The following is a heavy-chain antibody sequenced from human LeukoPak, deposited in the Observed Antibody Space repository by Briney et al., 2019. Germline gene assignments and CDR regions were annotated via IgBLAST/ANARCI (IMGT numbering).Heavy chain of an antibody. J-gene: IGHJ4*02. Sequence: PGGSLRLSCAASGFTFSSYAMHWVRQAPGKGLEWVAVISYDGSNKYYADSVKGRFTISRDNSKNTLYLQMNSLRAEDTAVYYCARDSGSYSYYFDYRGQGTLVTVSS. CDR2: ISYDGSNK. V-gene: IGHV3-30*01. CDR3: ARDSGSYSYYFDY. CDR1: GFTFSSYA. D-gene: IGHD1-26*01.